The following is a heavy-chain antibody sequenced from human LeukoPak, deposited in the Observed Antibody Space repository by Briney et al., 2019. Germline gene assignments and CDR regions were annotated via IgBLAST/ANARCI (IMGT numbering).Heavy chain of an antibody. CDR1: GFTFRSHA. CDR3: AKDVRDIVVLIETYMY. CDR2: TSRGGGTS. V-gene: IGHV3-23*01. D-gene: IGHD2-21*01. Sequence: GGSLRLSCAASGFTFRSHARSWVRQAPGKVLEWVSATSRGGGTSYFADSVKGRFTISRDNSKNTVYLEMNSLRAEDPAVYYCAKDVRDIVVLIETYMYWGQGTLVTVSS. J-gene: IGHJ1*01.